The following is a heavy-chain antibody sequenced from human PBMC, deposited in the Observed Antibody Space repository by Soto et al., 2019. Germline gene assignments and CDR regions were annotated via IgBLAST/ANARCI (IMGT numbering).Heavy chain of an antibody. CDR1: GGSISNYY. Sequence: SETLSLTCTVSGGSISNYYWNWIRQPPGKGLEWIGEINHSGSTNYNPSLKSRVTISVDTSKNQFSLKLSSVTAADTAVYYCARGRVTMIVGLGYFQHWGQGTLVTVSS. CDR2: INHSGST. D-gene: IGHD3-22*01. V-gene: IGHV4-34*01. CDR3: ARGRVTMIVGLGYFQH. J-gene: IGHJ1*01.